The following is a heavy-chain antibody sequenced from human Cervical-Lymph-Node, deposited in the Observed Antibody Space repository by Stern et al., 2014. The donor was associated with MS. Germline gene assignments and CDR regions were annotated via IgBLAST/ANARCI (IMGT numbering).Heavy chain of an antibody. J-gene: IGHJ2*01. Sequence: QVQLMQSGAEVKKPGSSVKVSCKASGGTFSTYAIGWVRQAPGQGLEWMGGIIPITETPNYEQKFQGRLTITADESTTTAYMELSSLRSEDTAIYYCASGGRSSWYFDLWGRGTLVTVSS. D-gene: IGHD6-6*01. CDR1: GGTFSTYA. V-gene: IGHV1-69*01. CDR3: ASGGRSSWYFDL. CDR2: IIPITETP.